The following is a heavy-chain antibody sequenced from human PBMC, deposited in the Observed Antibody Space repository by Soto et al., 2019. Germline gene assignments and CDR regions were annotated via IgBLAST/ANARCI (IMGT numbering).Heavy chain of an antibody. CDR2: ISYDGSNK. Sequence: QVQLVESGGGVVQPGRSLRLSCAASGFTFSSYAMHWVRQAPGKGLEWVAVISYDGSNKYYADSVKGRFTISRDNSKNTLYLQMNSLRAEDTAVYYCARGGGMVRGVIISFFDPEVDYWGQGTLVTVSS. J-gene: IGHJ4*02. D-gene: IGHD3-10*01. V-gene: IGHV3-30-3*01. CDR1: GFTFSSYA. CDR3: ARGGGMVRGVIISFFDPEVDY.